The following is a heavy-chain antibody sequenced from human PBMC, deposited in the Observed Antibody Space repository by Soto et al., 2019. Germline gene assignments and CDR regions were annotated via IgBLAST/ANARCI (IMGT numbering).Heavy chain of an antibody. J-gene: IGHJ3*02. D-gene: IGHD5-12*01. CDR3: AKDRRDGYNRGTFDI. CDR2: ISGSVRNT. Sequence: LRLSCAASGFTFNNYAMSWVRQAPGRGLEWVSAISGSVRNTYYADSVKGRFTISRDNSKDTLFLQMNSLRAEDTAVYYCAKDRRDGYNRGTFDIWGQGTMVTVSS. CDR1: GFTFNNYA. V-gene: IGHV3-23*01.